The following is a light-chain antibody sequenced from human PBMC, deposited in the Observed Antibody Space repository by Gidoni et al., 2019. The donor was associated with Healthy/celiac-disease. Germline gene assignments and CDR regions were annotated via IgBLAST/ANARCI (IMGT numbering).Light chain of an antibody. Sequence: EIVLPQSPATLSLSPGERATLSCRASQSVSSYLAWYQQKPGQAPRLLIYDASNRATGIPARFSGSGSGTDFTLTISSLEPEDFAVYYCQQRSNWPPVRTCXQXTKVEIK. CDR1: QSVSSY. CDR3: QQRSNWPPVRT. J-gene: IGKJ1*01. CDR2: DAS. V-gene: IGKV3-11*01.